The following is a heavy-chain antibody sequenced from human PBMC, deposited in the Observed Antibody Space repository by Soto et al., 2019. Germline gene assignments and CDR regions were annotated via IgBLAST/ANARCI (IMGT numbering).Heavy chain of an antibody. J-gene: IGHJ6*02. CDR2: TYYSGNIYYSGNT. D-gene: IGHD3-10*01. CDR1: GGSISNYY. CDR3: ARDGRLMHRGFSYYNGMDV. V-gene: IGHV4-59*01. Sequence: SETLSLTCTVSGGSISNYYWNWIRQPPGKGLEWVGYTYYSGNIYYSGNTNYNPSLKSRVTISVDTSKNHLSLKLTSVTAADTAVYFCARDGRLMHRGFSYYNGMDVWGRGTTVTVSS.